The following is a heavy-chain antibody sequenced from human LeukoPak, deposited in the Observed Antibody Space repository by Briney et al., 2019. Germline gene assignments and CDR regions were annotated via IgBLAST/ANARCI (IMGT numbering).Heavy chain of an antibody. D-gene: IGHD3-3*01. CDR3: ARGVTYYDFWSGYRNWFDP. CDR1: GYTFTGYY. CDR2: INPNSGGT. J-gene: IGHJ5*02. Sequence: GASVKASFKASGYTFTGYYMHWVRQAPGQGLEWMGWINPNSGGTNYAQKFQGRVTMTRDTSISTAYMELSRLRSDDTAVYYCARGVTYYDFWSGYRNWFDPWGQGTLVTVSS. V-gene: IGHV1-2*02.